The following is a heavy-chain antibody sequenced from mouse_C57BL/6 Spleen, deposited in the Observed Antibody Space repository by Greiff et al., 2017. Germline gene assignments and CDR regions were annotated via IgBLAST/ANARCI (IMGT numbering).Heavy chain of an antibody. CDR1: GYTFTDYY. Sequence: QVQLQQSGAELVRPGASVKLSCKASGYTFTDYYINWVKQRPGQGLEWIARIYPGSGNTYYNEKFKGKATLTAEKSSSTAYMQLSSLTAEDSAVYFGARWGSGSSYDYFDYWGQGTTLTVSS. CDR2: IYPGSGNT. J-gene: IGHJ2*01. CDR3: ARWGSGSSYDYFDY. V-gene: IGHV1-76*01. D-gene: IGHD1-1*01.